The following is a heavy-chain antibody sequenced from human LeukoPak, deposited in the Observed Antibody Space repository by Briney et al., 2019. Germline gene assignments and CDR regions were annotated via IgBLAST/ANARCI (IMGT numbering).Heavy chain of an antibody. J-gene: IGHJ4*02. CDR1: GGSISSSSYY. CDR3: ARRSSSGYYYSEFDY. V-gene: IGHV4-39*01. D-gene: IGHD3-22*01. CDR2: IYYSGST. Sequence: SETLSLTCTVSGGSISSSSYYWGWIRQPPGKGLEWIGSIYYSGSTYYNPSLKSRVTISVDTSKNQFSLKLSSVTAADTAVYYCARRSSSGYYYSEFDYWGQGTLVTVSS.